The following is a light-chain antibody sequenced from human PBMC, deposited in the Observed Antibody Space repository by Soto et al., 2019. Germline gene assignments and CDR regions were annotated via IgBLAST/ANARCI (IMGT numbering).Light chain of an antibody. V-gene: IGLV2-23*03. J-gene: IGLJ2*01. CDR1: SSDVGSYNL. Sequence: QSALTQPASVSGSPGHSITISCTGTSSDVGSYNLVSWYQQHPGKAPKLMIYEGSKRPSGVSNRFSGSKSGNTASLTISGLQSEDEADYYCCSYAGSSTFDVVFGGGTKVTVL. CDR3: CSYAGSSTFDVV. CDR2: EGS.